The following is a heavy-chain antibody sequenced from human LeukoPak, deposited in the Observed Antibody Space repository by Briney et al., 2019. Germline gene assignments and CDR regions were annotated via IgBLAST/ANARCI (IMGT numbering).Heavy chain of an antibody. CDR1: GGSISSYY. J-gene: IGHJ4*02. V-gene: IGHV4-59*08. Sequence: TSETLSLTCTVSGGSISSYYWSWIRQPPGKGLEWIGDIYHSGSTNYNPSLKSRVTISVDTSKNQFSLKLYSVTASDAAIYYCARHLSGTAMAHYFDFWGQGTLVTVSS. CDR2: IYHSGST. D-gene: IGHD5-18*01. CDR3: ARHLSGTAMAHYFDF.